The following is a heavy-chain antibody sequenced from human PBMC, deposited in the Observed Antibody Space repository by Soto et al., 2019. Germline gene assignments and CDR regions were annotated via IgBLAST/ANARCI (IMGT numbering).Heavy chain of an antibody. Sequence: PSETLSLTCTVSGGSISSYYWSWIRQPPGKGLEWIGYIYYSGSTNYNPSLKSRVTILVDTSKNQFSLKLSSVTAADTAVYYCARVHRGGNWDYYYYGMDVWGQGTTGTVYS. J-gene: IGHJ6*02. V-gene: IGHV4-59*01. CDR3: ARVHRGGNWDYYYYGMDV. D-gene: IGHD2-15*01. CDR1: GGSISSYY. CDR2: IYYSGST.